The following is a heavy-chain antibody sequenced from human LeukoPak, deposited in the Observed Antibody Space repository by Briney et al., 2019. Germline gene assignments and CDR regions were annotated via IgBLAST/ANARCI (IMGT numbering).Heavy chain of an antibody. D-gene: IGHD6-25*01. CDR1: GFTFSSYG. CDR3: AKDQMRLRSYYYMDV. Sequence: PGRSLRLSCAASGFTFSSYGMHWVRQAPGKGLEWVAVIWYDGSNKYYADSVKGRFTISRDNSKNTLYLQMNSLRAEDTAVHYCAKDQMRLRSYYYMDVWGKGTTVTVSS. J-gene: IGHJ6*03. V-gene: IGHV3-33*06. CDR2: IWYDGSNK.